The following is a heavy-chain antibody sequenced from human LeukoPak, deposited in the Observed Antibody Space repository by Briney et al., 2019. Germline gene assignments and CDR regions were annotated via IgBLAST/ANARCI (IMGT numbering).Heavy chain of an antibody. D-gene: IGHD6-13*01. J-gene: IGHJ4*02. CDR1: GFTFSSYT. CDR3: TKVRSGSSNWALRVFAY. CDR2: ISYDGSNK. Sequence: PRGSLRLSCAASGFTFSSYTMHCVRQAPGKGLGWVAVISYDGSNKYYADSVKGRFNISRDNSKSTLYLQMNNLGVEDTAVYYCTKVRSGSSNWALRVFAYWGQGALVTVSS. V-gene: IGHV3-30-3*01.